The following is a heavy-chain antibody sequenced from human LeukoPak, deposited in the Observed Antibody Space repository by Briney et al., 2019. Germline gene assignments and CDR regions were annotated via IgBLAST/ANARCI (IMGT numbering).Heavy chain of an antibody. CDR2: IYYSGST. Sequence: SETLSLTCTVPGGSISSSSYYWGWIRQPPGKGLEWIGSIYYSGSTYYNPSLKSRVTISVDTSKNQFSLNLSSVTAADTAVYYCARVGDGLFDYWGQGTLVTVSS. CDR3: ARVGDGLFDY. J-gene: IGHJ4*02. CDR1: GGSISSSSYY. V-gene: IGHV4-39*07. D-gene: IGHD1-26*01.